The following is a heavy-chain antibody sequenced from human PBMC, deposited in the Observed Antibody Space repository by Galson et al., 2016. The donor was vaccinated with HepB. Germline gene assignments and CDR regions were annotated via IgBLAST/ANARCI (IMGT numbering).Heavy chain of an antibody. CDR3: ARGKSLLTMPWNYGLDV. CDR2: IETAGDT. D-gene: IGHD4/OR15-4a*01. J-gene: IGHJ6*04. CDR1: GFTFSIHD. Sequence: SLRLSCAASGFTFSIHDMHWVRQAPGKGLEWVSAIETAGDTYYADSVKGRFTITRENAKNSLYLQMNRLRARDTAVYYCARGKSLLTMPWNYGLDVWGKGTTVSVSS. V-gene: IGHV3-13*01.